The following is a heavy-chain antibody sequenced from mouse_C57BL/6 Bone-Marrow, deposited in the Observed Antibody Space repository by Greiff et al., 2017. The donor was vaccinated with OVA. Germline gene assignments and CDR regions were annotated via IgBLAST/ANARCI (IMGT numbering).Heavy chain of an antibody. Sequence: QVQLQQPGAELVRPGASVKLSCKASGYTFTSYWMHWVKQRPGRGLEWIGRIDPRSGGTKYNEKFKSKATLTVDKSSSTAYMQLSSLASEDSAVYCGARRYDHDPTYWSIDFWGPGTSVTVSS. CDR1: GYTFTSYW. CDR2: IDPRSGGT. J-gene: IGHJ1*01. D-gene: IGHD2-4*01. V-gene: IGHV1-72*01. CDR3: ARRYDHDPTYWSIDF.